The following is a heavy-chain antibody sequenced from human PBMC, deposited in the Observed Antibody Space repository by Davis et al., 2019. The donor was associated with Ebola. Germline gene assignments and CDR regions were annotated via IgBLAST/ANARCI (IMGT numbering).Heavy chain of an antibody. CDR3: ARRSNSPFDY. Sequence: MPSETLSLTCAVYGGSFSGYYWSWIRQPPGKGLEWIEEINHSGSTNYNPSLKSRVTISVDTSKKQFSLKLSSVTAADTAVYYCARRSNSPFDYWGQGTLVTVSS. V-gene: IGHV4-34*01. D-gene: IGHD6-6*01. CDR1: GGSFSGYY. CDR2: INHSGST. J-gene: IGHJ4*02.